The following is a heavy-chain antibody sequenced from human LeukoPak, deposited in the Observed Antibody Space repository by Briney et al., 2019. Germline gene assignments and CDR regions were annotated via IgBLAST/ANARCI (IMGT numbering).Heavy chain of an antibody. Sequence: SETLSLICTVSGVSITNYYWNWIRQPPGRGLEGIGNIYYSGSANYNPSLKSRVTISLDTSKNQLSLKLDSVSAADTAVYYCARDRTLYEGFDYWGQGALVTVSS. V-gene: IGHV4-59*01. CDR2: IYYSGSA. CDR3: ARDRTLYEGFDY. D-gene: IGHD5/OR15-5a*01. CDR1: GVSITNYY. J-gene: IGHJ4*02.